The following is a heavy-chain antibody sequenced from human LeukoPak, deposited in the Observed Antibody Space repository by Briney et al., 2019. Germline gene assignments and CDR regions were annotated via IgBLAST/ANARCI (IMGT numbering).Heavy chain of an antibody. J-gene: IGHJ4*02. CDR2: IYHSGST. D-gene: IGHD3-22*01. CDR1: GGSISSYY. CDR3: ARTIPSTGYYYFDY. Sequence: SETLSLTCTVSGGSISSYYWSWIRQPPGKGLEWIGYIYHSGSTYYNPSLKSRVTISVDRSKNQFSLKLSSVTAADTAVYYCARTIPSTGYYYFDYWGQGTLVTVSS. V-gene: IGHV4-59*12.